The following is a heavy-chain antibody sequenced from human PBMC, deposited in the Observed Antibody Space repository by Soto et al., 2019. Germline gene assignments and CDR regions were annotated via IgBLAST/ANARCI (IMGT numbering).Heavy chain of an antibody. CDR3: ARLQAEAVDNDLTLNY. CDR1: GYSFTSYW. J-gene: IGHJ4*02. Sequence: EVQLVQSGAEVKKPGESLRISCKGSGYSFTSYWISWVRQMPGKGLEWMGRIYPSDSYTNYSPSFQGHVTISADKSISTAYPQWSSQKASDTAMYYWARLQAEAVDNDLTLNYWGQGTLFTVSP. D-gene: IGHD6-13*01. CDR2: IYPSDSYT. V-gene: IGHV5-10-1*01.